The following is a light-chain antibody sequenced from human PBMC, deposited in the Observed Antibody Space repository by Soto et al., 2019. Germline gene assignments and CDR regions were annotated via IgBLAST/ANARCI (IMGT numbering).Light chain of an antibody. CDR3: QLYGISPQ. J-gene: IGKJ5*01. CDR1: QSVSRTY. CDR2: ATS. Sequence: EIVLTQSPGTLSLSPGERATLSCRASQSVSRTYLAWYQQKPVQAPRLLIYATSSRATGIPDRFSGSGSGTDFTLTISRLEPEDFAVYYCQLYGISPQFGQGTRLEIK. V-gene: IGKV3-20*01.